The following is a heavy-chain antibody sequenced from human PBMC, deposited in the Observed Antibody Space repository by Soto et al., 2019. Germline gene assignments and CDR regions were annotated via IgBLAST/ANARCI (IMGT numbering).Heavy chain of an antibody. CDR1: GYTFSTYA. Sequence: QVQLVQSGAEVKKPGASVKVSCKASGYTFSTYAMHWVRQAPGQRLEWMGWINAGNGNTKYSQKFQGRVTITRDTSASRSYMELSSLRSEDTAMYYCARGSIAVPKIYYYYYMDFWGKGTTVTVSS. CDR2: INAGNGNT. V-gene: IGHV1-3*01. J-gene: IGHJ6*03. CDR3: ARGSIAVPKIYYYYYMDF. D-gene: IGHD6-6*01.